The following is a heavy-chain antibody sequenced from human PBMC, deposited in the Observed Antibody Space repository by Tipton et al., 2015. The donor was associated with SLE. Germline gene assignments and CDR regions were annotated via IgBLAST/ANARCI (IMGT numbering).Heavy chain of an antibody. Sequence: TLSLTCTVSGGSISSYYWSWIRQPPGKGLEWIGEINHSGSTNYNPSLKSRVTISVDTSKNQFSLKLSSVTAADTAVYYCARAEQQLVQGFDYWGQGTLVTVSS. J-gene: IGHJ4*02. CDR2: INHSGST. CDR1: GGSISSYY. D-gene: IGHD6-13*01. V-gene: IGHV4-34*01. CDR3: ARAEQQLVQGFDY.